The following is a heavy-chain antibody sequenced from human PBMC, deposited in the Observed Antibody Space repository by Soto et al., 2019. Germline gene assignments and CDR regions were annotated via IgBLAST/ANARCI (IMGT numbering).Heavy chain of an antibody. D-gene: IGHD6-19*01. J-gene: IGHJ5*02. CDR3: ARDYSSGPDPTNWFDP. CDR1: GDSVSSNIAA. Sequence: PSQTLSLTCAISGDSVSSNIAAWNWIRQSPSRGLEWLGRTYYRSKWYNDYAVSVKSRITINPDTSKNQFSLQLNSVTPEDTAVYYCARDYSSGPDPTNWFDPWGQGPRSPSPQ. CDR2: TYYRSKWYN. V-gene: IGHV6-1*01.